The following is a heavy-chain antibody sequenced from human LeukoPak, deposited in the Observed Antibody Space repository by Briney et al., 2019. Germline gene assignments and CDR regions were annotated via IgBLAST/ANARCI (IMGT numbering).Heavy chain of an antibody. J-gene: IGHJ4*02. D-gene: IGHD6-19*01. CDR2: VKQDGSEK. CDR3: ARAWSYSTGWYNY. Sequence: GGSLRLSCAASGFSFSTYWMSWVRQAPGKGLEWVANVKQDGSEKYYVDSVKGRFTISRDNAKNSLYLQMNSLRVEDTAVYYCARAWSYSTGWYNYWGQGTLVTVSS. CDR1: GFSFSTYW. V-gene: IGHV3-7*04.